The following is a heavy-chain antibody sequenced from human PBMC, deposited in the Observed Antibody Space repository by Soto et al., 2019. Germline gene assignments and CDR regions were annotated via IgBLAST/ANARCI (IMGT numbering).Heavy chain of an antibody. Sequence: QVQLQESGPGLVKPSETLSLTCTVSGGSISSYYWNWIRQPPGKGLEWIGYIYFTGSTNYNPSLKSRVTISVDTSKAKFSLDLTSVPAADTAVYYCAREVAGPISWGRGILVTVSS. CDR2: IYFTGST. V-gene: IGHV4-59*12. CDR1: GGSISSYY. J-gene: IGHJ1*01. CDR3: AREVAGPIS. D-gene: IGHD6-19*01.